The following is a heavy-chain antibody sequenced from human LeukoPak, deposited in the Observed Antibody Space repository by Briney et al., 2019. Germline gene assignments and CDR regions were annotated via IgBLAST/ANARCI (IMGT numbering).Heavy chain of an antibody. J-gene: IGHJ4*02. CDR2: ISSGGDSI. Sequence: PGGSLRLSCAASHFVFSDHYMSWVRQAPGKGLEWVAYISSGGDSILYADSVRGRFAISRDNAKNSLYLQMNSLKTEDTAVYYCTTDVPDYGGKIRAGYWGQGTLVTVSS. V-gene: IGHV3-11*01. CDR1: HFVFSDHY. CDR3: TTDVPDYGGKIRAGY. D-gene: IGHD4-23*01.